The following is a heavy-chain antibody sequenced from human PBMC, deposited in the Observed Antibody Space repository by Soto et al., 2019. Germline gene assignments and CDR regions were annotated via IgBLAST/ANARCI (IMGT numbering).Heavy chain of an antibody. V-gene: IGHV1-2*02. CDR2: INPNSGGT. D-gene: IGHD5-12*01. CDR3: ARVTGEWLRLPLGY. J-gene: IGHJ4*02. CDR1: GYTLTGYY. Sequence: GASVKVSCKASGYTLTGYYMHWVRQAPGQGLEWMGWINPNSGGTNYAQKFQGRVTLTRDTSISTAYMELSRLRSDDTAVYYCARVTGEWLRLPLGYWGQGTLVTVSS.